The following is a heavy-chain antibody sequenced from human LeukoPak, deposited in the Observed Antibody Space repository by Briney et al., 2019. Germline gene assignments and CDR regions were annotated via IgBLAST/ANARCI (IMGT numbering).Heavy chain of an antibody. Sequence: GGTLRLSCAASGFTFSAYGMSWVRQAPGKGLEWVSAISSGGGSTYYADSVKGRFTISSDNSKNTLYLQMNSLRAEDTAVYYCAKRGAEVGATVAPGDYWGQGTLVTVSS. J-gene: IGHJ4*02. CDR3: AKRGAEVGATVAPGDY. CDR2: ISSGGGST. D-gene: IGHD1-26*01. V-gene: IGHV3-23*01. CDR1: GFTFSAYG.